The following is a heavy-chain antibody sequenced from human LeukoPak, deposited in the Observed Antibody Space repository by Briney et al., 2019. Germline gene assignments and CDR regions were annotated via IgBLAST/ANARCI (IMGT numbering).Heavy chain of an antibody. J-gene: IGHJ4*02. V-gene: IGHV5-51*01. CDR2: IYPGDSDT. D-gene: IGHD6-13*01. CDR3: ARLWDNGYSSSWYQFDY. Sequence: GEYLKISCKGSGYSFTSYWIGWVRQMPGKGLEWMGIIYPGDSDTRYSPSFQGQVTISADKSISTAYLQWSSLKASDTAMYYCARLWDNGYSSSWYQFDYWGQGTLVTVSS. CDR1: GYSFTSYW.